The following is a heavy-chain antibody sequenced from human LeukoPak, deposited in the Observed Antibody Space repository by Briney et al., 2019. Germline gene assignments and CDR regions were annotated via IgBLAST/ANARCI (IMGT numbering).Heavy chain of an antibody. CDR3: AKESYYDSSGYYDY. V-gene: IGHV3-30*02. J-gene: IGHJ4*02. CDR1: GFTFSSYG. Sequence: PGGSLRLSCAASGFTFSSYGMHWVRQAPGKGLELVAFIRYDGTNKYYADSVKGRFTISRDNSKNTLYLQMNRLSAEDTAVYYCAKESYYDSSGYYDYWGQGTLVTVSS. CDR2: IRYDGTNK. D-gene: IGHD3-22*01.